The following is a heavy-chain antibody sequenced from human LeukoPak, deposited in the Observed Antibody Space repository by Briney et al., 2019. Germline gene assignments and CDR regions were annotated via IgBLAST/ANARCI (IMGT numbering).Heavy chain of an antibody. CDR2: ISSRSSTTI. CDR3: ARTLSYYGSGSHYIFDY. D-gene: IGHD3-10*01. CDR1: GFTFSSYS. J-gene: IGHJ4*02. V-gene: IGHV3-48*02. Sequence: GGSLRLSCAASGFTFSSYSMNWVRQALGKGLEWVSFISSRSSTTIYYADSVKGRFSISRDNAKNSLYLQMNSLRDEDTAVYYCARTLSYYGSGSHYIFDYWGQGTLVTVSS.